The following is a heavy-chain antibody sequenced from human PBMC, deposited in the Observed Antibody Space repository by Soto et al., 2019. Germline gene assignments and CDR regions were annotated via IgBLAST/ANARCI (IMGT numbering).Heavy chain of an antibody. V-gene: IGHV3-66*01. CDR3: ANVFRYDFWSGIGGSDAFDI. CDR2: IYSGGST. D-gene: IGHD3-3*01. Sequence: GGSLRLSCAASGFTVSSNYMSWVRQAPGKGLEWVSVIYSGGSTYYADSVKGRFTISRDNSKNTPYLQMNSLRAEDTAVYYCANVFRYDFWSGIGGSDAFDIWGQGTMVTVSS. CDR1: GFTVSSNY. J-gene: IGHJ3*02.